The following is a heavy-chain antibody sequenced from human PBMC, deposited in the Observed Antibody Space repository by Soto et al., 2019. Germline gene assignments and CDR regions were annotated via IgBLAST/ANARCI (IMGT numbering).Heavy chain of an antibody. Sequence: GSLRLSCAASGFTVSSNYMSWVHQAPGKGLEWVSVIYSGGSTYYADSVKGRFTISRDNSKNTLYLQMNSLRAEDTAVYYCAAPNSGYDTPFDYWGQGTLVTVSS. CDR1: GFTVSSNY. J-gene: IGHJ4*02. CDR3: AAPNSGYDTPFDY. V-gene: IGHV3-66*01. CDR2: IYSGGST. D-gene: IGHD5-12*01.